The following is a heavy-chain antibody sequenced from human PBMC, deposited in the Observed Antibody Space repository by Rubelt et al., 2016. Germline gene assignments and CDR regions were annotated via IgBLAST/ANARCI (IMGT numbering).Heavy chain of an antibody. J-gene: IGHJ4*02. V-gene: IGHV3-30*01. D-gene: IGHD5-12*01. CDR3: ARLGMATAATDY. Sequence: DGSNKYYADSVKGRFTISRDNSENTLYLQMNSLRAEDTAVYYCARLGMATAATDYWGQGTLVTVSS. CDR2: DGSNK.